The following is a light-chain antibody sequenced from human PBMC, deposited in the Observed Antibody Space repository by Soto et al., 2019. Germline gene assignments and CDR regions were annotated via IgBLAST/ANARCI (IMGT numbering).Light chain of an antibody. CDR1: SSDVGSYNL. V-gene: IGLV2-23*02. CDR2: EVS. J-gene: IGLJ1*01. CDR3: CSYAGSSTFYV. Sequence: QSVLTQPASVSGSPGQSITISCTRTSSDVGSYNLVSWYQQHPGKAPKLMIYEVSKRPSGVPNRFSGSKSGNTASLTISGLQAEDEADYYCCSYAGSSTFYVFGTGTKVTVL.